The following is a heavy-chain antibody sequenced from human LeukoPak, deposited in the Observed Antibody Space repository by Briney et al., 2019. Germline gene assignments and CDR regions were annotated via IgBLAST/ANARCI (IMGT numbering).Heavy chain of an antibody. CDR2: ISRSSDYI. Sequence: GGSLRLSCEASGFTFTTYSMTWVRQAPGKGLEWVSSISRSSDYIYYADSVKGRFTISRDNAKNSLYLQMNSLRAEDTAVYYCASAPLVGATTGWFDPWGQGTLVTVSS. V-gene: IGHV3-21*01. CDR1: GFTFTTYS. D-gene: IGHD1-26*01. CDR3: ASAPLVGATTGWFDP. J-gene: IGHJ5*02.